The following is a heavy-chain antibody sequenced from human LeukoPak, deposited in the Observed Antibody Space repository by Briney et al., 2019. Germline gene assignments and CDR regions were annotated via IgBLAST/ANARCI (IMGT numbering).Heavy chain of an antibody. CDR2: ISYSGSST. V-gene: IGHV3-23*01. Sequence: GGSLRLSCAASGFTFSNYAMSWVRQAPGKGLEWVSGISYSGSSTYYADSVKGRFTISRDNSKNTLYLQMNSLRAEDTAVYYCAKTYYISRWYGLEYWGQGTLVTVSS. J-gene: IGHJ4*02. CDR1: GFTFSNYA. D-gene: IGHD6-19*01. CDR3: AKTYYISRWYGLEY.